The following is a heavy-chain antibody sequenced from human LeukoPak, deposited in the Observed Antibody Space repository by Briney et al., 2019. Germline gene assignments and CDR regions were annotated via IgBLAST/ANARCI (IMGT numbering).Heavy chain of an antibody. CDR3: ARHYGYSYGPDY. D-gene: IGHD5-18*01. Sequence: PSETLSLTCTVSGGSISTYYWSWIRQPPGKGLEWLGYVYYSGSTSYNPSLKSRVIISVDTSKNEFSLNASSVTAADTAVYYCARHYGYSYGPDYWGQGTLVTVSS. J-gene: IGHJ4*02. CDR2: VYYSGST. V-gene: IGHV4-59*08. CDR1: GGSISTYY.